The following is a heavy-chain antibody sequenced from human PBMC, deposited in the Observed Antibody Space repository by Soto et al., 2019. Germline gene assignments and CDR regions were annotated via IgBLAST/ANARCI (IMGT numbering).Heavy chain of an antibody. D-gene: IGHD3-10*01. CDR2: IKQDGSEK. J-gene: IGHJ4*02. CDR3: ARGAWFGVL. CDR1: GFTFSNYW. Sequence: EVQLVESGGGLVQPGGSLRLSCAASGFTFSNYWMSWVRQAPGKGLEWVANIKQDGSEKYYVDSVKGRFTISRDNAKNSLYLQMNSLRVEDTAVYYCARGAWFGVLWGQGTLVTVSS. V-gene: IGHV3-7*04.